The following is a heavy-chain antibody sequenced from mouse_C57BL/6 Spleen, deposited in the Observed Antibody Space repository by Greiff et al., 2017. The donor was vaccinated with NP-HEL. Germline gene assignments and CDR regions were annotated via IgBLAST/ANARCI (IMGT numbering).Heavy chain of an antibody. CDR2: IDPSDSET. D-gene: IGHD3-2*02. CDR1: GYTFTSYW. V-gene: IGHV1-52*01. Sequence: VQLQQSGAELVRPGSSVKLSCKASGYTFTSYWMHWVKQRPIQGLEWIGNIDPSDSETHYNQKFKDKATLTVDKSSSTAYMPLSSLTSEDSAVYYCAREAAQATYAMDYWGQGTSVTVSS. J-gene: IGHJ4*01. CDR3: AREAAQATYAMDY.